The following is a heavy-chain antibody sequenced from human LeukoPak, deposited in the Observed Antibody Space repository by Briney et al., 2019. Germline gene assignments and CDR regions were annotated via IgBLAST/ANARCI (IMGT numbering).Heavy chain of an antibody. V-gene: IGHV3-7*01. J-gene: IGHJ4*02. CDR2: IKHDGSDT. Sequence: GGSLRLSCAVSGFTFNTYWMSWVRQAPGKGLEWVANIKHDGSDTHYVDSVKGRFTISRDNAKNSLYLQMNSLRADDTAVYYCARDGFGWGRHDFWGQGTLVTGSS. CDR1: GFTFNTYW. D-gene: IGHD3-10*01. CDR3: ARDGFGWGRHDF.